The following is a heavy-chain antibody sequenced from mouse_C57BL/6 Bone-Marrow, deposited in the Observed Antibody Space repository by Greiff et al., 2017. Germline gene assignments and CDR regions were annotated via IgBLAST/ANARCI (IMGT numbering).Heavy chain of an antibody. J-gene: IGHJ2*01. D-gene: IGHD2-2*01. CDR2: IYPGDGDT. CDR3: AREYGYGYFDY. V-gene: IGHV1-82*01. CDR1: GYAFSSSW. Sequence: QVQLQQSGPELVKPGASVKISCKASGYAFSSSWMNWVKQRPGKGLEWIGRIYPGDGDTNYNGKFKGKATLTADKSSSTAYMQLSSLTSEDSAVYFCAREYGYGYFDYWGQGTTLTVSS.